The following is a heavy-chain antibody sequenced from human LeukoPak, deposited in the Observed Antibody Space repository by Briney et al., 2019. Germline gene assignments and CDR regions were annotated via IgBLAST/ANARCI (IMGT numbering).Heavy chain of an antibody. CDR1: GYTFTSYG. Sequence: ASVKVSCKASGYTFTSYGISWVRQAPGQGLEWMGWISAYNGNTNYAQKLQGRVTMTTDRSTSTAYMELRSLRSDDTAVYYCARGGGSGSSPDDAFDIWGQGTMVTVSS. V-gene: IGHV1-18*04. J-gene: IGHJ3*02. D-gene: IGHD3-10*01. CDR3: ARGGGSGSSPDDAFDI. CDR2: ISAYNGNT.